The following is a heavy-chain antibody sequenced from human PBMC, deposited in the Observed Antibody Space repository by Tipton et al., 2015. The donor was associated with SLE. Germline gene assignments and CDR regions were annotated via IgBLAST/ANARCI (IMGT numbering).Heavy chain of an antibody. V-gene: IGHV3-7*01. CDR1: GFTFSSYW. J-gene: IGHJ4*02. CDR3: ARDEGIAVAGTRGAFDY. Sequence: VQLVQSGGGLVQPGGSLRLSCAASGFTFSSYWMSWVRQAPGKGLEWVANIKQDGSEKYYVDSVKGRFTISRDNAKNSLYLQMNSLRAEDTAVYYCARDEGIAVAGTRGAFDYWGQGTLVTISS. D-gene: IGHD6-19*01. CDR2: IKQDGSEK.